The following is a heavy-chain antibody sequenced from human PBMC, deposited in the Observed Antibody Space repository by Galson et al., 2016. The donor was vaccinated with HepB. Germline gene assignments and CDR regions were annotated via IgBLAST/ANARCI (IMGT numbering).Heavy chain of an antibody. J-gene: IGHJ6*02. Sequence: LRLSCAASGFDFSSHSTNWVRLVPGKGLEWISYISGLSTTIHLADSVKGRFTTSRDDGGKLVYLQMNSLREEDTGVYFCSSYGSGGRCESEGYSYFYGMDVWGQGTEVIVSS. CDR2: ISGLSTTI. V-gene: IGHV3-48*02. CDR1: GFDFSSHS. D-gene: IGHD2-15*01. CDR3: SSYGSGGRCESEGYSYFYGMDV.